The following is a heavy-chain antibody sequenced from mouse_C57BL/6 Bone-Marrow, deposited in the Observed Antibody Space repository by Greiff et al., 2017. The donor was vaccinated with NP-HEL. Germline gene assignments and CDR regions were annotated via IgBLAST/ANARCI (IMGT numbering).Heavy chain of an antibody. CDR2: IYPGSGNT. CDR1: GYTFTDYY. J-gene: IGHJ1*03. CDR3: AREGYYDGYYSYFDV. D-gene: IGHD2-3*01. V-gene: IGHV1-84*01. Sequence: VQLQQSGPELVKPGASVKISCKASGYTFTDYYINWVKQRPGQGLERIGWIYPGSGNTKYNEKFKGKATLTVDTSSSTAYMQLSSLTSEDSAVYFCAREGYYDGYYSYFDVWGTGPTVTVSS.